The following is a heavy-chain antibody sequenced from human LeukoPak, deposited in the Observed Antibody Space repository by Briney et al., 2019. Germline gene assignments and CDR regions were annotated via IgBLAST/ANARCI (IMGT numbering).Heavy chain of an antibody. D-gene: IGHD6-19*01. CDR1: GFTFSRYA. Sequence: PGGSLRLSCAASGFTFSRYAIHWVRQAPGKGLEWVAVISYDGSNRYYADSVKGRFTISRDNSKNTVYLQMNSLRVEDTAVYYCARGRQWSDYWGQGTLVTVFS. V-gene: IGHV3-30*04. CDR2: ISYDGSNR. J-gene: IGHJ4*02. CDR3: ARGRQWSDY.